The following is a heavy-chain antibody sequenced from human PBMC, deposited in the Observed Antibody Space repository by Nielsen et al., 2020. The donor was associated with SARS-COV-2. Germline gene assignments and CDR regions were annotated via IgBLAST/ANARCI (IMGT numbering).Heavy chain of an antibody. CDR3: ARDTEWLRSGFDY. J-gene: IGHJ4*02. V-gene: IGHV4-34*01. CDR2: INHSGST. Sequence: WIRQPPGKGLEWIGEINHSGSTNYNPSLKSRVTISVDTSKNQFSLKLSSVTAADTAVYYCARDTEWLRSGFDYWGQGTLVTVSS. D-gene: IGHD5-12*01.